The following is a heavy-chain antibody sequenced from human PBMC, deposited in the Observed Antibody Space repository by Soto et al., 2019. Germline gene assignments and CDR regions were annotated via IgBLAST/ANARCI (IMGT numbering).Heavy chain of an antibody. CDR2: IYYSGST. CDR3: ARHYGPEIDDYIWGSYRGDNWFDP. D-gene: IGHD3-16*02. CDR1: GGSISSSSYY. J-gene: IGHJ5*02. V-gene: IGHV4-39*01. Sequence: PSETLSLTCTVSGGSISSSSYYWGWIRQPPGKGLEWIGSIYYSGSTYYNPSLKSRVTISVDTSKNQFSLKLSSVTAADTAVYYCARHYGPEIDDYIWGSYRGDNWFDPWGQGTLVTVSS.